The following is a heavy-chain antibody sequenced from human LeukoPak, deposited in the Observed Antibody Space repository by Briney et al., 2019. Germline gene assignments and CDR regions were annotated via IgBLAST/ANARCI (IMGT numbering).Heavy chain of an antibody. Sequence: GASVEVSCKASGYTFTAHYIHWVRQAPGQGFEWMGWINPNSGGPNYAQKFQGRVTMTRDTSISTAYMELSRLRSDDTAVYYCARVGYCTHGVCYSIDLWGKGTTVIVSS. CDR1: GYTFTAHY. CDR2: INPNSGGP. CDR3: ARVGYCTHGVCYSIDL. J-gene: IGHJ6*03. D-gene: IGHD2-8*01. V-gene: IGHV1-2*02.